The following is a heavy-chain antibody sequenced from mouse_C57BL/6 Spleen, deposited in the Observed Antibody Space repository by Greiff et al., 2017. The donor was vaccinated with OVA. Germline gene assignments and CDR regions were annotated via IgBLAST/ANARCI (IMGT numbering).Heavy chain of an antibody. V-gene: IGHV1-69*01. D-gene: IGHD2-4*01. Sequence: QVQLKQPGAELVMPGASVKLSCKASGYTFTSYWMHWVKQRPGQGLEWIGEIDPSDSYTNYNQKFKGKSTLTVDKSSSTAYMQLSSLTSEDSAVYYCARRRLPYYFDYWGQGTTLTVSS. CDR1: GYTFTSYW. CDR2: IDPSDSYT. CDR3: ARRRLPYYFDY. J-gene: IGHJ2*01.